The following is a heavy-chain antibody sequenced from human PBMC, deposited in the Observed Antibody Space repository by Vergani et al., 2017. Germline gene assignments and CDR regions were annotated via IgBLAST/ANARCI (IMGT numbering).Heavy chain of an antibody. CDR1: GGSISSGGYY. Sequence: QVQLQESGPGLVKPSQTLSLTCTVSGGSISSGGYYWSWIRQHPGKGLEWIGYIYYSGSTYYNPSLKSRVTISVDTSNNQFSLRLTSVTAADPAVYYCARFGLNWFEPWGQGALVTGSS. D-gene: IGHD3-10*01. CDR3: ARFGLNWFEP. J-gene: IGHJ5*02. CDR2: IYYSGST. V-gene: IGHV4-31*03.